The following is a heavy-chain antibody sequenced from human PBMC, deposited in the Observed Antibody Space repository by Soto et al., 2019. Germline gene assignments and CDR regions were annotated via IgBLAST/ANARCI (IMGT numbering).Heavy chain of an antibody. J-gene: IGHJ5*02. CDR1: GGSISSYY. V-gene: IGHV4-59*01. D-gene: IGHD3-16*01. CDR3: ARPMITFGADGWFDP. Sequence: SETLSLTCTVSGGSISSYYWSWIRQPPGKGLEWIGYIYYSGSTNYNPSLKSRVTISVDTSKNQFSLKLSSVTAADTAVYYCARPMITFGADGWFDPWGQGTLVTVSS. CDR2: IYYSGST.